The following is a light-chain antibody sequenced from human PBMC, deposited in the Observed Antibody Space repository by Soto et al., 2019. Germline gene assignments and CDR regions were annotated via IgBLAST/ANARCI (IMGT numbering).Light chain of an antibody. V-gene: IGLV1-40*01. Sequence: QSVLTQPPSVSGAPGQRVTISCTGSSSNIGAGYDVHWYQQLPGTAPKLLIYGNSNRPSGVPDRFAGTKSGTSAYLAITGLQAEDEADYYCQSYDSRLSVVFGGVIKLTVL. CDR1: SSNIGAGYD. J-gene: IGLJ2*01. CDR2: GNS. CDR3: QSYDSRLSVV.